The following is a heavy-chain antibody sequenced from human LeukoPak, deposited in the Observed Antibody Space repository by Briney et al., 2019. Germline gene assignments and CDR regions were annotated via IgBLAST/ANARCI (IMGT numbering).Heavy chain of an antibody. CDR1: GYTFTSYY. Sequence: GASVKVSCKTSGYTFTSYYMHWVRQAPGQGLEWMGRTIPILGIANYAQKFQGRVTITADKSTSTAYMELSSLRSEDTAVYYCASLGGHYDFWSGYPSDAFDIWGQGTMVTVSS. CDR2: TIPILGIA. V-gene: IGHV1-69*02. J-gene: IGHJ3*02. CDR3: ASLGGHYDFWSGYPSDAFDI. D-gene: IGHD3-3*01.